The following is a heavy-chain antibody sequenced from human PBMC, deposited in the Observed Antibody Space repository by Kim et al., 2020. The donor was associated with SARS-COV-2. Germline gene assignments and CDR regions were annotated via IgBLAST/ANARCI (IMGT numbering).Heavy chain of an antibody. CDR2: IYYSGST. V-gene: IGHV4-39*01. CDR1: GGSISSSSYY. CDR3: YSGSYWRGDY. D-gene: IGHD1-26*01. Sequence: SETLSLTCTVSGGSISSSSYYWGWIRQPPGKGLEWIGSIYYSGSTYYNPSLKSRVTISVDTSKNQFSLKLSSVTAADTAVYYCYSGSYWRGDYWGQGTLITVSS. J-gene: IGHJ4*02.